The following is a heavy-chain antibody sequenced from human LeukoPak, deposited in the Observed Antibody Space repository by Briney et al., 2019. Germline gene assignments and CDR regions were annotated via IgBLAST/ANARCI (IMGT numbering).Heavy chain of an antibody. CDR3: ARGKDYSGSGGYNWFDP. J-gene: IGHJ5*02. Sequence: PSETLSLTCTVSGGSISSYYWSWIRQPPGKGLEWIGYIYYSGSTNYNPSLKSRVTISVDTSKNQFSLKLTSVTAADTAVYYCARGKDYSGSGGYNWFDPRGQGTLVTVSS. D-gene: IGHD3-10*01. V-gene: IGHV4-59*01. CDR1: GGSISSYY. CDR2: IYYSGST.